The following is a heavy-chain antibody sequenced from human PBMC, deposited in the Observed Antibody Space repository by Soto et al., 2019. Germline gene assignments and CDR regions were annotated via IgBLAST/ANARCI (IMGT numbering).Heavy chain of an antibody. D-gene: IGHD6-13*01. CDR1: GASISSGAYY. CDR2: ISYSGTT. V-gene: IGHV4-31*03. Sequence: PSETLSLTCTVSGASISSGAYYWSWIRQHPGRDPEWIGYISYSGTTYYNPSLKSRVAMSVDTSKNQFSLKLNSVTAADTAMYYCAREGDGSMHRWGQGIMVTVSS. CDR3: AREGDGSMHR. J-gene: IGHJ4*02.